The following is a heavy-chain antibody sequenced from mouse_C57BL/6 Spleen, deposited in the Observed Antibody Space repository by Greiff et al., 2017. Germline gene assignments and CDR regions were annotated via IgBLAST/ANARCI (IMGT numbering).Heavy chain of an antibody. CDR2: IYPGSGST. Sequence: VQLQQPGAELVKPGASVKMSCKASGYTFTSYWITWVKQRPGQGLEWIGDIYPGSGSTNYNEKFKSKATLTVDTSSSTAYMQLSSLTSEDSAVYYCARWGDGSKAMGYWGQGTSVTVSS. CDR3: ARWGDGSKAMGY. D-gene: IGHD1-1*01. CDR1: GYTFTSYW. J-gene: IGHJ4*01. V-gene: IGHV1-55*01.